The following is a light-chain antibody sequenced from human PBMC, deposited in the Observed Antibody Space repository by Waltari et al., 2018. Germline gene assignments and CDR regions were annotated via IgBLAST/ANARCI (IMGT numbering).Light chain of an antibody. CDR1: SSDVGGYNY. CDR2: EVS. CDR3: SSNAGSNNLGV. V-gene: IGLV2-8*01. J-gene: IGLJ1*01. Sequence: QSALTQPPSASGSPGQSVTISCTGTSSDVGGYNYLSWYQQHPGKAPKLMIYEVSKRPSGVPDRFSGSKSGNTASLTVSGLQAEDEADYYCSSNAGSNNLGVFGTGTKVTVL.